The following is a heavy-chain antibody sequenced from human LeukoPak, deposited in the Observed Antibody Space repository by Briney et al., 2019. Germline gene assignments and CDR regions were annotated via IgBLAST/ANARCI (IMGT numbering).Heavy chain of an antibody. CDR3: ARAASGKYYDFWGADYYYYMDV. Sequence: KPSETLSLTCTVSGGSISSHYWNWIRQPPGKGLEWIGYIYHSGSTNYSPSLKRRVTMSVDTSKNQFSLKLSSVTAADTAMYYCARAASGKYYDFWGADYYYYMDVWGKGTTVTVSS. CDR1: GGSISSHY. CDR2: IYHSGST. D-gene: IGHD3-3*01. J-gene: IGHJ6*03. V-gene: IGHV4-59*11.